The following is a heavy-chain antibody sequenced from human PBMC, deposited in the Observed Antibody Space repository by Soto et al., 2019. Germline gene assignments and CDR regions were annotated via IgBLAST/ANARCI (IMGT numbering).Heavy chain of an antibody. V-gene: IGHV3-48*03. D-gene: IGHD2-2*01. CDR2: ISVSGNII. Sequence: PVGSLRLSCAASGFTFSTYEFNWVRQAPGRGLEWISYISVSGNIIKYAESVKGRFTISRDNAENSHHLHMSNLRVDDTALYFCVRDTMRASAAASLDYWGQGTQVTVSS. J-gene: IGHJ4*02. CDR3: VRDTMRASAAASLDY. CDR1: GFTFSTYE.